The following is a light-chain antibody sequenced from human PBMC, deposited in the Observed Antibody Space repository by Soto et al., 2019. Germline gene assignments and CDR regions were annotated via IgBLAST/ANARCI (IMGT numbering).Light chain of an antibody. CDR2: EVT. Sequence: QSALTQPASVSGSPGQSITISCTGTSSDVGGYNHVSWYQQHPGKAPKVMIYEVTYRPAGVSSRFSGSKSGNTASLTISGLQAEDEADYYCSSYTASSTYVFGGGTKLIVL. CDR3: SSYTASSTYV. J-gene: IGLJ1*01. V-gene: IGLV2-14*01. CDR1: SSDVGGYNH.